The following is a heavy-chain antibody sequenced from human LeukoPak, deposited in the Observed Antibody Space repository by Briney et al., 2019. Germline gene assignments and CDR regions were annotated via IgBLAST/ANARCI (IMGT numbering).Heavy chain of an antibody. CDR3: ARDEARTGYIHY. CDR1: GGSISSYY. D-gene: IGHD3-9*01. V-gene: IGHV4-4*07. CDR2: IYISGTT. J-gene: IGHJ4*02. Sequence: SETLSLTCTVSGGSISSYYWSWVRQTAGKGLEWIGRIYISGTTNYNPSLKRRVTMSLDTSKNQLSLRLTSVTAADTAVYYCARDEARTGYIHYWGQGTLITVSS.